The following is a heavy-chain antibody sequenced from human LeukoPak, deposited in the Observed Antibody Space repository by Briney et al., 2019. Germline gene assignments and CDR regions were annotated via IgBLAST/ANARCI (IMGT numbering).Heavy chain of an antibody. D-gene: IGHD4-17*01. Sequence: GRSLRLSCAASGFTFSDYYMSWIRQAPGKGLEWVSYISSSSSYTNYADSVKGRFTISRDNAKNSLYLQMNSLRAEDTAVYYCARDRAYGVYNWFDPWGQGTLVTVSS. J-gene: IGHJ5*02. CDR3: ARDRAYGVYNWFDP. CDR2: ISSSSSYT. CDR1: GFTFSDYY. V-gene: IGHV3-11*05.